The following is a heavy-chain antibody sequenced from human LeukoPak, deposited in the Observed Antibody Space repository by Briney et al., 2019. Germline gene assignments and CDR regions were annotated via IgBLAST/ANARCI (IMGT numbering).Heavy chain of an antibody. CDR3: AGGAGYCSTTTCYSYFAH. CDR2: IYYSGST. V-gene: IGHV4-31*03. Sequence: PSETLSLTCTVSSDSTSSGGYYWSWIRQHPGKGLEWIGYIYYSGSTYYNPSLKSRVTISEDTSQNQFSLKLSSVTAADTAVYFCAGGAGYCSTTTCYSYFAHWGQGALVTVSS. CDR1: SDSTSSGGYY. D-gene: IGHD2-2*01. J-gene: IGHJ4*02.